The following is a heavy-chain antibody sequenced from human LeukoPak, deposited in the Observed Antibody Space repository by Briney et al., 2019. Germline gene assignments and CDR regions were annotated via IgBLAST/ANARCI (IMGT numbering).Heavy chain of an antibody. D-gene: IGHD1-26*01. Sequence: SETLSLTCTVSGGSISSYYWSWLRQPPGKGLEWIGYIYYSGSTNYNPSLKSRVTISVDTSKNQFSLKLSSVTAADTAVYYCARVTIVGATDFDYWGQGTLVTVSS. CDR3: ARVTIVGATDFDY. J-gene: IGHJ4*02. V-gene: IGHV4-59*01. CDR1: GGSISSYY. CDR2: IYYSGST.